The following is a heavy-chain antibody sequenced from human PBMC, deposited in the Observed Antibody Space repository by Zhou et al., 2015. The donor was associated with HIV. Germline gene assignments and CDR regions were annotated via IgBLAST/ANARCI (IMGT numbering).Heavy chain of an antibody. CDR2: ISGYTGKT. CDR3: ARGGYCSSTSCYRGGWFDP. V-gene: IGHV1-18*01. Sequence: AQLVQSGTEVKKPGASVKVSCRASGYRFNTYGVTWVRQAPGQGLEWVSWISGYTGKTMSAEILQGRLTMTIDTSTNTSYMELTSLTSDDTAVYYCARGGYCSSTSCYRGGWFDPGAREPWSPSPQ. CDR1: GYRFNTYG. D-gene: IGHD2-2*01. J-gene: IGHJ5*02.